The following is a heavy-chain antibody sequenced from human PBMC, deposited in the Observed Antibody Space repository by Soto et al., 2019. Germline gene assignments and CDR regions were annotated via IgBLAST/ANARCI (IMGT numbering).Heavy chain of an antibody. J-gene: IGHJ4*02. V-gene: IGHV3-30*18. Sequence: GGSLRLSCVGSGFTFSNYGMHWVRQPPGKGLEWVALISDDGDKRYYADSVRGRLIISRDNSKDTLYLQMNSLGPDDTAVYFCAKARVRIVGANSFDYWGQGTPVTVSS. CDR3: AKARVRIVGANSFDY. CDR2: ISDDGDKR. D-gene: IGHD1-26*01. CDR1: GFTFSNYG.